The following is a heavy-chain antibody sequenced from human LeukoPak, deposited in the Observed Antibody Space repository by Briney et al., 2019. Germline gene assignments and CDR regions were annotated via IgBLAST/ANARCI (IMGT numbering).Heavy chain of an antibody. V-gene: IGHV3-15*01. CDR2: IKSKTDGGTI. CDR1: GFTFSNSW. J-gene: IGHJ3*02. D-gene: IGHD2-21*01. CDR3: ATHIPWDI. Sequence: NPGGSLRLSCAASGFTFSNSWMIWVRQAPGKGLEWVGRIKSKTDGGTIDYAAPVKGRFSISRDDSKDTMYLQMNSLKSDDTAVYYCATHIPWDIWGPGTMVTVSS.